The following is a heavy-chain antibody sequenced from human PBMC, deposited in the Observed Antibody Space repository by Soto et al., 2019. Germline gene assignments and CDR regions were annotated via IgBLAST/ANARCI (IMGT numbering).Heavy chain of an antibody. CDR2: IIPIFGTA. V-gene: IGHV1-69*12. D-gene: IGHD2-15*01. J-gene: IGHJ5*02. CDR1: GGTFSSYA. Sequence: QVQLVQSGAEVKKPGSSVKVSCKASGGTFSSYAISWVRQAPGQGLEWMGGIIPIFGTANYAQKFQGRVTITADESTSKAYMELSSLRTEETAVYYCSRAVLKERSFWFDPWGQGTLVTVSS. CDR3: SRAVLKERSFWFDP.